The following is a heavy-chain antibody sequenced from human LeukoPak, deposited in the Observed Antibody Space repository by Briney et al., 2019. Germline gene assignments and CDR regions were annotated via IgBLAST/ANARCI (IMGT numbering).Heavy chain of an antibody. CDR3: ARAKYDFWSGATSFPFDY. Sequence: SETLSLTCTVSGGSISSSSYYWGWIRQPPGKGLEWIGSIYYSGSTYYNPSLKSRVTISVDTSKNQFSLKLSSVTAADTAVYYCARAKYDFWSGATSFPFDYWGQGTLVTVSS. CDR2: IYYSGST. V-gene: IGHV4-39*07. D-gene: IGHD3-3*01. CDR1: GGSISSSSYY. J-gene: IGHJ4*02.